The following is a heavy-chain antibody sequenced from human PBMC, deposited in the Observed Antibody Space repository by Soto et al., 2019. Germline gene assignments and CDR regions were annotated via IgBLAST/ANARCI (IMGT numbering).Heavy chain of an antibody. CDR2: ISAHNGNT. V-gene: IGHV1-18*01. Sequence: QVHLVQSGAEVKKPGASVKVSCKASGYTFTSYGITWVRQAPGQGLEWMGWISAHNGNTDYAQKLQGRVIVTRDTSTSTAYMELRSLRSDDTAVFYCARGRYGDYWGQGALVTVSS. CDR1: GYTFTSYG. J-gene: IGHJ4*02. CDR3: ARGRYGDY. D-gene: IGHD1-1*01.